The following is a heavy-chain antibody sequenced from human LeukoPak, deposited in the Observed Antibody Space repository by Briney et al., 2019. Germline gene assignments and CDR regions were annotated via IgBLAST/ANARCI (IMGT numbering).Heavy chain of an antibody. V-gene: IGHV4-38-2*01. CDR3: ARAGWIITSGIDY. J-gene: IGHJ4*02. CDR1: GYSISRGYY. CDR2: IYHTGST. D-gene: IGHD3-10*01. Sequence: PWETLSLTCGVSGYSISRGYYWAWIRQPPGKGLEWIGTIYHTGSTYYNPSLESRVTISVDTSKNEFSLNLNSVTAADTAVYYCARAGWIITSGIDYWGQGALVTVSS.